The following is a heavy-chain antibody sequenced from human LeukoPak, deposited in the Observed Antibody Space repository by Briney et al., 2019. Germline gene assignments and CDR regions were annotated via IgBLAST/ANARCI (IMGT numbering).Heavy chain of an antibody. CDR2: ISYDGTNT. D-gene: IGHD5-12*01. J-gene: IGHJ4*02. CDR3: AKGYLVATITGVDY. CDR1: EFTFRNYA. V-gene: IGHV3-30*18. Sequence: GGSLRLSCAASEFTFRNYAMHWVRQAPGKGLEWVAVISYDGTNTYYADSVKGRFTISRDNAKNTLYLQMNSLRAEDTAVYYCAKGYLVATITGVDYWGQGSLVTVSS.